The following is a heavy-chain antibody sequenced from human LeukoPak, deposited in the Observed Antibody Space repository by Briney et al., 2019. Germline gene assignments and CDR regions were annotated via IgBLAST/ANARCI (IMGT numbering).Heavy chain of an antibody. V-gene: IGHV4-39*01. CDR1: GGSISSSSYY. J-gene: IGHJ4*02. Sequence: SETLSLTCTVSGGSISSSSYYWGWIRQPPGKGLEWIGSIYYSGSTYYNPSLESRVTISVDTSKNQFSLKLSSVTAADTAVYYCASSSSWYLRYYFDYWGQGTLVTVSS. CDR3: ASSSSWYLRYYFDY. D-gene: IGHD6-13*01. CDR2: IYYSGST.